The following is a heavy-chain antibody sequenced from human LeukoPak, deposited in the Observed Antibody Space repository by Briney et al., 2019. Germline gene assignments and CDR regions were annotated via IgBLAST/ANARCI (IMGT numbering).Heavy chain of an antibody. CDR3: ARSRYYYDSSGLPNNYGMDV. V-gene: IGHV1-69*13. D-gene: IGHD3-22*01. CDR1: GGTFSSYA. Sequence: SVKVSCKASGGTFSSYAISWVRQAPGQGLEWMGGIIPIFGTANYAQKFQGRVTITADESTSTAYMELSSLRSEDTAVYYCARSRYYYDSSGLPNNYGMDVWGQGTTVTVSS. CDR2: IIPIFGTA. J-gene: IGHJ6*02.